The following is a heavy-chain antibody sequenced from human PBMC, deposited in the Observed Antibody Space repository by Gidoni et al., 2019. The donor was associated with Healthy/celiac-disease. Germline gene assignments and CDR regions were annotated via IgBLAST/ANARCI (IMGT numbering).Heavy chain of an antibody. CDR3: ARGQISYGVKGGMLSY. D-gene: IGHD4-17*01. V-gene: IGHV4-34*01. J-gene: IGHJ4*02. Sequence: QVQLQQWGAGLLKPSETLSLTSAVYGGSFSGYYWSWIRQPPGKGLEWIGEINHSGSTNYNPSLKSRVTISVDTSKNQFSLKLSSVTAADTAVYYCARGQISYGVKGGMLSYWGQGTLVTVSS. CDR2: INHSGST. CDR1: GGSFSGYY.